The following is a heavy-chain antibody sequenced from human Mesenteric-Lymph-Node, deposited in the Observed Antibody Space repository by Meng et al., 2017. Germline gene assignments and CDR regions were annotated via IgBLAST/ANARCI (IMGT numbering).Heavy chain of an antibody. CDR3: ARYYDFWSGLNYFDY. CDR2: ISSSSSYI. CDR1: GFTFSSYS. Sequence: GESLKISCAASGFTFSSYSMNWVRQAPGKGLEWVSSISSSSSYIYYADSVKGRFTISRDNAKNSLYLQMNSLRAEDTAVYYCARYYDFWSGLNYFDYWGQGTLVTVSS. V-gene: IGHV3-21*01. J-gene: IGHJ4*02. D-gene: IGHD3-3*01.